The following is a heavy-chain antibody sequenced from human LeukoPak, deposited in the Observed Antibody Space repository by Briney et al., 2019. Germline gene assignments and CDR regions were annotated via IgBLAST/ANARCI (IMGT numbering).Heavy chain of an antibody. Sequence: GGSLRLSCAASGFTFSTYWMSWVRQAPRKGLEWVANIKQDGSEKYYVDSVKGRFTISRDNAKDSLYLQMNSLRAEDTAVYYCARVEGYSYGYFDYWGQGTLVTVSS. D-gene: IGHD5-18*01. CDR2: IKQDGSEK. CDR3: ARVEGYSYGYFDY. V-gene: IGHV3-7*03. CDR1: GFTFSTYW. J-gene: IGHJ4*02.